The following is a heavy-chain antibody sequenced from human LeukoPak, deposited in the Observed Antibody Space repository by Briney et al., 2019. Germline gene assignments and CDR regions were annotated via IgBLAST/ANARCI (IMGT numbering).Heavy chain of an antibody. D-gene: IGHD2-15*01. J-gene: IGHJ4*02. CDR1: GFSFRNYW. V-gene: IGHV3-7*01. CDR2: TKPDGSAE. Sequence: GGSLRLSCAASGFSFRNYWMGWVRQAPGKGLEWVANTKPDGSAEYYADSVGGRFTASRDNANNLLYLQMNRLRAEDTAVYYCARDGGLHTNFDYWGQGTLLTVSS. CDR3: ARDGGLHTNFDY.